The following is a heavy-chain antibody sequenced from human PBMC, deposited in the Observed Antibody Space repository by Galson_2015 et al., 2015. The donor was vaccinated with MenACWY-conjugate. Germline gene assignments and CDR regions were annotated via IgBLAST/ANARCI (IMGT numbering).Heavy chain of an antibody. CDR1: GGSIFSTSYF. V-gene: IGHV4-39*07. Sequence: LSLTCTVSGGSIFSTSYFWGWIRQPPGKGLEWIGSIYYSGSTDYNPSLRSRLTISVHTSKNQFSLKLSSVTAADTAVYYCAREAPTRMDNWFDPWGQGTLVIVSS. CDR2: IYYSGST. D-gene: IGHD2-15*01. J-gene: IGHJ5*02. CDR3: AREAPTRMDNWFDP.